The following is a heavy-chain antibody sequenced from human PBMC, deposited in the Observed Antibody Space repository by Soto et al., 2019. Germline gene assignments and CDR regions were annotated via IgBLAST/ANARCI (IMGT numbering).Heavy chain of an antibody. V-gene: IGHV3-7*03. CDR3: ASLEWESTGYADH. D-gene: IGHD3-3*01. J-gene: IGHJ4*02. Sequence: GGSLRLSCAASGFTFGSNWMSWVRQAPGKGLEWVANIKRDGSEKYYVDSVKGRFTISRDNAKNTLYLQMNSLRADDTAVYYCASLEWESTGYADHWGQGTLVTVSS. CDR1: GFTFGSNW. CDR2: IKRDGSEK.